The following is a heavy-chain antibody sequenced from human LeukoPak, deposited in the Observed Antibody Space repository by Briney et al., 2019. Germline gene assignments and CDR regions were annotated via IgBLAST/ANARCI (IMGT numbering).Heavy chain of an antibody. V-gene: IGHV4-34*08. CDR2: INHSGST. J-gene: IGHJ6*03. CDR3: GVRTKTYYYYMDV. Sequence: PGGSLRLSCAASGFTFSSYWMSWVRQPPGKGLEWIGEINHSGSTNYNPSLKSRVTISVDTSKNQFSLKLSSVTAADTAVYYCGVRTKTYYYYMDVWGKGTTVTVSS. D-gene: IGHD1-1*01. CDR1: GFTFSSYW.